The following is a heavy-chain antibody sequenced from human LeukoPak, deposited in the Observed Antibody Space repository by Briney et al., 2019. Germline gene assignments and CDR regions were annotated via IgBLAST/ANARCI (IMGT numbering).Heavy chain of an antibody. CDR1: GFTFSSYG. J-gene: IGHJ6*02. V-gene: IGHV3-30*19. Sequence: GGSLRLSCAASGFTFSSYGMHWVRQAPGKGLEWVAVIWYDGSNKYYADSVKGRFTISRDNSKNTLYLQMNSLRAEDTAVYYCARTSPYSSGWYGLETYYYYYGMDVWGQGTTVTVSS. CDR3: ARTSPYSSGWYGLETYYYYYGMDV. D-gene: IGHD6-19*01. CDR2: IWYDGSNK.